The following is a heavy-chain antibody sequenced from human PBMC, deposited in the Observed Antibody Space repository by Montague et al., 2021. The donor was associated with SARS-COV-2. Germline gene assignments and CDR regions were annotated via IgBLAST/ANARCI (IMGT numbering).Heavy chain of an antibody. D-gene: IGHD6-13*01. CDR2: IYWDNDK. Sequence: PALVKPTQTLTLTCTFSGFSLSTSGESVGWIRQPPGKALEWLALIYWDNDKRYSPSLKSRLTITKDTSKNQVVLTMTNMDPVDTATYYCAHRGGSSLTKPYFDYWGQGTLVTVSS. J-gene: IGHJ4*02. V-gene: IGHV2-5*02. CDR3: AHRGGSSLTKPYFDY. CDR1: GFSLSTSGES.